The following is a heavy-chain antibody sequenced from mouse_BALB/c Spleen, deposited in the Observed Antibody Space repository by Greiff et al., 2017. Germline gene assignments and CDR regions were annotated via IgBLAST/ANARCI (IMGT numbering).Heavy chain of an antibody. D-gene: IGHD2-1*01. CDR3: ASSYYGNSWFAY. J-gene: IGHJ3*01. CDR2: IDPENGNT. V-gene: IGHV14-1*02. CDR1: GFNIKDYY. Sequence: VHVKQSGAELVRPGALVKLSCKASGFNIKDYYMHWVKQRPEQGLEWIGWIDPENGNTIYDPKFQGKASITADTSSNTAYLQLSSLTSEDTAVYYCASSYYGNSWFAYWGQGTLVTVSA.